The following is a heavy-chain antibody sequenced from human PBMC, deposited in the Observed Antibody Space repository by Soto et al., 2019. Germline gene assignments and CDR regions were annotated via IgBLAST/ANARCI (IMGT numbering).Heavy chain of an antibody. V-gene: IGHV4-31*03. Sequence: SETLSLTCTVSGGSISSGGYYWSWIRQHPGKGLEWIGYIYYSGSTYYNPSLKSRVTISVDTSKNQFSLKLSSVTAADTAVYYCARVVAYCGGDCSGAFDIWGQGAMVTVSS. D-gene: IGHD2-21*02. J-gene: IGHJ3*02. CDR1: GGSISSGGYY. CDR3: ARVVAYCGGDCSGAFDI. CDR2: IYYSGST.